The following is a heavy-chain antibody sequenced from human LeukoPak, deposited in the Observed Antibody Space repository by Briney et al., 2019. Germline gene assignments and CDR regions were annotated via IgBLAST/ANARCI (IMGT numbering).Heavy chain of an antibody. V-gene: IGHV3-48*03. CDR3: ARVGIAVAGKRYFDY. CDR1: GFTFSSYE. D-gene: IGHD6-19*01. Sequence: GGSLRLSCAASGFTFSSYEMNWVRQAPGKGLEWVSYISSSGSTIYYADSVKGRFTISRDNAKNSLYLQMNSLRAEDMAVYYCARVGIAVAGKRYFDYWGQGTLVTVSS. CDR2: ISSSGSTI. J-gene: IGHJ4*02.